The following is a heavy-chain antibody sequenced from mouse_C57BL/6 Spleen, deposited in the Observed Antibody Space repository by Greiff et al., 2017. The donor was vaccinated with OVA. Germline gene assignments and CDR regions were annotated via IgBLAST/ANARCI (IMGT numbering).Heavy chain of an antibody. CDR1: GYSFTDYN. CDR2: INPNYGTT. CDR3: ARSSYGNYDYYAMDY. D-gene: IGHD2-10*01. Sequence: SGPELVKPGASVKISCKASGYSFTDYNMNWVKQSNGKSLEWIGVINPNYGTTSYNQKFKGKATLTVDQSSSTAYMQLNSLTSEDSAVYYCARSSYGNYDYYAMDYWGQGTSVTVSS. J-gene: IGHJ4*01. V-gene: IGHV1-39*01.